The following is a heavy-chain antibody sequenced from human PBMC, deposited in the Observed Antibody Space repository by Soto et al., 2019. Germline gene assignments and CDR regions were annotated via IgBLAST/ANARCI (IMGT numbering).Heavy chain of an antibody. CDR1: GFTFSDYY. CDR3: ASCRSTSCYAGPFDY. CDR2: ISSSSSYT. J-gene: IGHJ4*02. Sequence: QVQLVESGGGLVKPGGSLRLSCAASGFTFSDYYMNWIRQAPGKGLEWVSYISSSSSYTNYADSVKGRFTISRDNAKNSLYLQMNGLRAEDTAVYYCASCRSTSCYAGPFDYWGQGTLVTVSS. V-gene: IGHV3-11*06. D-gene: IGHD2-2*01.